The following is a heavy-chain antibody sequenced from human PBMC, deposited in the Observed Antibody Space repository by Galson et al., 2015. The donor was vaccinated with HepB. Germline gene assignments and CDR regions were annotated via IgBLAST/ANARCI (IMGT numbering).Heavy chain of an antibody. Sequence: SLRLSCAASGFTFSSYWMSWVRQAPGKGLEWVANINKDGNDKYYVDSVEGRFTVSRDNAKNSLYLQMNSLRVEDTALYYRARADALRTVDYWGQGTLITVSS. J-gene: IGHJ4*02. V-gene: IGHV3-7*03. CDR3: ARADALRTVDY. CDR1: GFTFSSYW. CDR2: INKDGNDK.